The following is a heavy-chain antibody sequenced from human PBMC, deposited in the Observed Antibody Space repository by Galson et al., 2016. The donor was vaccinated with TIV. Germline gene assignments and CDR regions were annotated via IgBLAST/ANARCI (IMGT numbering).Heavy chain of an antibody. CDR1: GFTFSSHA. CDR3: AKDWAKEVVHRQGFFDY. D-gene: IGHD2-15*01. V-gene: IGHV3-23*01. CDR2: ISVSDLST. Sequence: SLRLSCAASGFTFSSHAMSWVRQAPGKGLEWVASISVSDLSTYYADSVKGRFTVSRDNSKNTLYLQMNSLRAEDTAVYFCAKDWAKEVVHRQGFFDYWGQGTLVTVSS. J-gene: IGHJ4*02.